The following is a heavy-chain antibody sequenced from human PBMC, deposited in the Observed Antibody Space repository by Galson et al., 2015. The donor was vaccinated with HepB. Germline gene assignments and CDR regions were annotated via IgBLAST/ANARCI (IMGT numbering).Heavy chain of an antibody. J-gene: IGHJ4*02. CDR2: IIPLFGIA. CDR1: GGTLRSHA. V-gene: IGHV1-69*10. Sequence: QSGAEVKEPGTSVTVSCKASGGTLRSHAIAWLRQASGQGPEWMGGIIPLFGIANYPQKFQGRVTITADKSTSTVYMELSSLRREDTAVYYCARDRVVVGPGGGSYQQWGQGTLVTVSS. CDR3: ARDRVVVGPGGGSYQQ. D-gene: IGHD2-21*01.